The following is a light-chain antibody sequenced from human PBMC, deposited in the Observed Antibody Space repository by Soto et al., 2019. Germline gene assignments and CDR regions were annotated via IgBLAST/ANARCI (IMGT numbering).Light chain of an antibody. CDR3: LLSYSGASV. Sequence: QAVVTRESSLTVSPGGTVTLTCASSAGAVTSGHFPYWFQQKPGQAPRTLIYDTTKKHAWTPARLSGSLLGGKAALTLSGAQPEDEAEYYCLLSYSGASVFGTGTKVTVL. J-gene: IGLJ1*01. CDR1: AGAVTSGHF. V-gene: IGLV7-46*01. CDR2: DTT.